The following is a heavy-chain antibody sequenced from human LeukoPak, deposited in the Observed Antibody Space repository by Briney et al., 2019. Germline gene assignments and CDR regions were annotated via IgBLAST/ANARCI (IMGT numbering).Heavy chain of an antibody. J-gene: IGHJ3*02. CDR3: ATLSYYGGNSQPMPYGGDI. V-gene: IGHV1-46*01. Sequence: GASVRVSCKASGYTFTSYYMHSVRQAPGQGLEWMGIINPSGGSTSYAQKFQGRVTMTRDTPTSTVYMELSSLRSEDTAVYYCATLSYYGGNSQPMPYGGDIRGQGTMVTVSS. CDR1: GYTFTSYY. D-gene: IGHD4-23*01. CDR2: INPSGGST.